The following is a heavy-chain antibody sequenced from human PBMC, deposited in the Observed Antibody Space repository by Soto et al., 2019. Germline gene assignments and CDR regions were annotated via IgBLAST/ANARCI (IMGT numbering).Heavy chain of an antibody. V-gene: IGHV3-23*01. CDR1: GFTFSSYA. CDR2: ISGSGGST. J-gene: IGHJ4*02. CDR3: AKGRLLWFGEPNDY. D-gene: IGHD3-10*01. Sequence: GGSLRLSCAASGFTFSSYAMSWVRQAPGKGLEWVSAISGSGGSTYYADSVKGRFTISRDNSKNTLYLQMNSLRAEDTAVYYCAKGRLLWFGEPNDYWGQGTLVTVSS.